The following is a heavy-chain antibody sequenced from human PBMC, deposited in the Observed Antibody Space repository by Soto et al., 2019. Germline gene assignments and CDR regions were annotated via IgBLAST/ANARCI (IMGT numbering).Heavy chain of an antibody. J-gene: IGHJ4*02. CDR1: GFTFSGSA. D-gene: IGHD3-10*01. CDR2: IRSKANSYAT. Sequence: EVQLVESGGGLVQPGGSLKLSCAASGFTFSGSAMHWVRQASGKGLEWVGRIRSKANSYATAYAASVKGRFTISRDDSKNTAYLQMNSLKTEDTAVYDCTSLITMVRGVTTDYWGQGTLVTVSS. CDR3: TSLITMVRGVTTDY. V-gene: IGHV3-73*02.